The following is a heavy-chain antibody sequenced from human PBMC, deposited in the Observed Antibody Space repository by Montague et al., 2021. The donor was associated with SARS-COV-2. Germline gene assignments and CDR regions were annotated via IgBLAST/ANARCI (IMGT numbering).Heavy chain of an antibody. J-gene: IGHJ5*02. Sequence: SETLSLTCSVSGASISTSTYHWAWIRQPPGKGLEWVGSFSYNSTHYNPSLRSRVTISVDSSKIQFSLKLNAVTAAATAIDYCARHMGHVLVSVTGANWFDPWGQGTLVTVSS. CDR3: ARHMGHVLVSVTGANWFDP. CDR2: FSYNST. D-gene: IGHD5/OR15-5a*01. V-gene: IGHV4-39*01. CDR1: GASISTSTYH.